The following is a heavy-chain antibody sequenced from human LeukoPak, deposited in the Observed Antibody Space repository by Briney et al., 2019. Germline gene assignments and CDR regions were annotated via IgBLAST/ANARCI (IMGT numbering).Heavy chain of an antibody. CDR1: GGTFNNYP. J-gene: IGHJ4*02. CDR2: IIPIFGTT. CDR3: AREGGEEGIGELCLDY. Sequence: SVKVSCKASGGTFNNYPISWVRQARGQGLEWMGGIIPIFGTTNYAPKFQGRVTFTADESTSTVYMELRNLRSDDTAVYYCAREGGEEGIGELCLDYWGQGTLLTVSS. D-gene: IGHD3-10*01. V-gene: IGHV1-69*13.